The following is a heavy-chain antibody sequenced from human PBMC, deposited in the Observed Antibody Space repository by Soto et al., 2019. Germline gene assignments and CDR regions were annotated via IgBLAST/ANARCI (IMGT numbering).Heavy chain of an antibody. J-gene: IGHJ6*03. CDR2: ISSSSSYI. CDR1: GFTFSSYS. CDR3: AREGTYCSSTSCYVNYYYYMDV. V-gene: IGHV3-21*01. D-gene: IGHD2-2*01. Sequence: PGGSLRLSCAASGFTFSSYSMNWVRQAPGKGLEWVSSISSSSSYIYYADSVKGRFTISRDNAKNSLYLQMNSLRAEDTAVYYCAREGTYCSSTSCYVNYYYYMDVWGKATTVTVSS.